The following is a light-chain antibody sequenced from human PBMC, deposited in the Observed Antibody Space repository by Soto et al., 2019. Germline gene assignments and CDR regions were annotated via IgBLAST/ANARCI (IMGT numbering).Light chain of an antibody. Sequence: EIVFTQSPATLSLSPGERSTLSCSAIQSVRVYLGWYPQKRGQAPRLLIYDAYNRDTGIQARFSGSGAGTEFTLTISSLEPEDFAVDYCQQRSNWPITFGQGTRLENK. CDR2: DAY. CDR3: QQRSNWPIT. J-gene: IGKJ5*01. V-gene: IGKV3-11*01. CDR1: QSVRVY.